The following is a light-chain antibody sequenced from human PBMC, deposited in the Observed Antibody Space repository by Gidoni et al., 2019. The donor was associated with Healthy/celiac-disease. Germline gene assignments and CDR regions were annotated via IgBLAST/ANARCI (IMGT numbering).Light chain of an antibody. CDR1: QSISSY. CDR2: AAS. CDR3: QQSRT. Sequence: DIQMTPSPYSLSASVGDRVTITCRASQSISSYLNWYQQKPGKAPKLLIYAASSLQSGVPSRFSGSGSGTDFTLTISSLQPEDFATYYCQQSRTFGQGTKVEIK. J-gene: IGKJ1*01. V-gene: IGKV1-39*01.